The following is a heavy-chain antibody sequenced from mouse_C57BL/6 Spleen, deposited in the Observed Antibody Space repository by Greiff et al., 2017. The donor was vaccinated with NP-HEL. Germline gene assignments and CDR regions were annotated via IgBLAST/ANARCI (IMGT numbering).Heavy chain of an antibody. CDR2: ISSGSSTI. CDR3: ARITTVVAERAMDY. Sequence: EVQVVESGGGLVKPGGSLKLSCAASGFTFSDYGMHWVRQAPEKGLEWVAYISSGSSTIYYADTVKGRFTISRDNAKNTLFLQMTSLRSEDTAMYYCARITTVVAERAMDYWGQGTSVTVSS. CDR1: GFTFSDYG. J-gene: IGHJ4*01. V-gene: IGHV5-17*01. D-gene: IGHD1-1*01.